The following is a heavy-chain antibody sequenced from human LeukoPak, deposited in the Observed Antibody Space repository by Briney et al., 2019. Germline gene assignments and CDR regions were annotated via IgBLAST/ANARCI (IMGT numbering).Heavy chain of an antibody. J-gene: IGHJ4*02. CDR3: AREGGNGGNDF. V-gene: IGHV3-7*01. CDR2: IKQDGTEK. Sequence: GGSLRLSCAASGVTFSSYWMSWVRQAPGKGLEWVAKIKQDGTEKYYGDSVRGRFTISRDNPKKSLFLQMNSLRLDDTAVYYCAREGGNGGNDFWGQGTLVTVSS. D-gene: IGHD4-23*01. CDR1: GVTFSSYW.